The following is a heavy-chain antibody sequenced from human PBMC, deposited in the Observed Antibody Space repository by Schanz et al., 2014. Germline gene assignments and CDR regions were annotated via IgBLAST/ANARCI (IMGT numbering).Heavy chain of an antibody. Sequence: QVQLVQSGAEVKKPGASVKLSCKASGYTFTIYSMHWVRQAPGQGLEWMGMINPTGGSTKYQQKFQGRRIMPTDTYASTVYMELTRLRSEDAGVYYCVRDNSANYYIDWLDPWGQGTLVTVSS. D-gene: IGHD3-10*01. CDR3: VRDNSANYYIDWLDP. J-gene: IGHJ5*02. CDR2: INPTGGST. V-gene: IGHV1-46*03. CDR1: GYTFTIYS.